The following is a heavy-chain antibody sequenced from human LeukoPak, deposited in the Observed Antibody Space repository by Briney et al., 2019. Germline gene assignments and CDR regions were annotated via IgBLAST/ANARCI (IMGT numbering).Heavy chain of an antibody. D-gene: IGHD7-27*01. J-gene: IGHJ4*02. Sequence: PGGSLRLSCTASGFNFSSYTMSWVRQAPGKGLKWVSTITTGGPNTYYADSVKGRFTVSRDDSKNTLYLQMNSLRAEDTAVYYCAKDGGLWVSAHWGDSWGRGTLVTVSS. CDR2: ITTGGPNT. CDR3: AKDGGLWVSAHWGDS. CDR1: GFNFSSYT. V-gene: IGHV3-23*01.